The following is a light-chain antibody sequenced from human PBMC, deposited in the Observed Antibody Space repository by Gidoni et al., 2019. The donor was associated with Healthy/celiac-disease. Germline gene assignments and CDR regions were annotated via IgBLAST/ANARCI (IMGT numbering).Light chain of an antibody. V-gene: IGLV1-51*02. CDR3: GTWDSSQGV. CDR1: SSNMGNNY. J-gene: IGLJ2*01. CDR2: ENN. Sequence: QSVLTQPPSVSAAPGQKATISCSGSSSNMGNNYVSWYQSLPGTAPKLPIYENNKRPSGIPDRFAGSKSGTSATLGITGLQTGDEADYYCGTWDSSQGVFGGGTKLTVL.